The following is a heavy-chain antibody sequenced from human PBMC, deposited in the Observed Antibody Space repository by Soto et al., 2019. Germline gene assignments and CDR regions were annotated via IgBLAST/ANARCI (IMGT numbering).Heavy chain of an antibody. V-gene: IGHV3-30*18. CDR2: ISYDGSNK. CDR3: AKVGGRFGWVGNYYGMDV. CDR1: GFTFSSYG. J-gene: IGHJ6*02. Sequence: QVQLVESGGGVVQPGRSLRLSCAASGFTFSSYGMHWVRQAPGKGLEWVAVISYDGSNKYYADSVKGRFTISRDNSKNTLYLQLNSLRAEDTAVYYCAKVGGRFGWVGNYYGMDVWGQGATVTVSS. D-gene: IGHD3-16*01.